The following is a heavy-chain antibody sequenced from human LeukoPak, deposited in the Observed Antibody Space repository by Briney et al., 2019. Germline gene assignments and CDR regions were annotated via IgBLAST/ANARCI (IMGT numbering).Heavy chain of an antibody. CDR3: ARAVATKKALVSYGMDV. CDR1: GGTFSSYV. D-gene: IGHD5-12*01. Sequence: SVKDSCKASGGTFSSYVISWVRQAPGQGREWMGRINPILGIANYAQKFQGRVTITADKSTSTAYMELSSLRSEGTAVYYWARAVATKKALVSYGMDVWGQGTTVTVSS. V-gene: IGHV1-69*04. CDR2: INPILGIA. J-gene: IGHJ6*02.